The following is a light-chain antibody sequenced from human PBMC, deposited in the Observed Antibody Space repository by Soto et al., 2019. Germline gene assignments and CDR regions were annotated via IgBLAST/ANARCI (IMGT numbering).Light chain of an antibody. J-gene: IGKJ1*01. Sequence: EIVMTQSPATLSLSPGERATLSCRASESVSNNLAWYQQKAGQAPRLLIYGASTRATGIPARFSGSGSGTEFTLTISSLQSEDFAVYYCQQYNNWPRWTFGQGTKVDIK. CDR1: ESVSNN. V-gene: IGKV3-15*01. CDR3: QQYNNWPRWT. CDR2: GAS.